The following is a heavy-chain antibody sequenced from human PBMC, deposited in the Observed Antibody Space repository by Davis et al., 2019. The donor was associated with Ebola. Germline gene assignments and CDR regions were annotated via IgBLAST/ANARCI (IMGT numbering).Heavy chain of an antibody. D-gene: IGHD6-19*01. V-gene: IGHV4-30-4*01. J-gene: IGHJ5*02. CDR3: ARVRYSSGWSENWFDP. Sequence: SETLSLTCTVSGGSISSGDYYWSWIRQPPGKGLEWIGEINHSGSTNYNPSLKSRVTISVDTSKNQFSLKLSSVTAADTAVYYCARVRYSSGWSENWFDPWGQGTLVTVSS. CDR1: GGSISSGDYY. CDR2: INHSGST.